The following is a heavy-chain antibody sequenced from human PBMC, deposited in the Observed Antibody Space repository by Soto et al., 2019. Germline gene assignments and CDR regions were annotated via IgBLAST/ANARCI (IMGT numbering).Heavy chain of an antibody. CDR1: GGSVSSGSYD. J-gene: IGHJ6*02. Sequence: PSETLSLTCTVSGGSVSSGSYDWSWIRQPPGKGLEWIGYIYYSGSTNYNPSLKSRVTISVDTSKNQFSLKLSSVTAADTAVYYCASPVVAATPYYYYYGMDVWGQGTTVTVSS. V-gene: IGHV4-61*01. CDR3: ASPVVAATPYYYYYGMDV. CDR2: IYYSGST. D-gene: IGHD2-15*01.